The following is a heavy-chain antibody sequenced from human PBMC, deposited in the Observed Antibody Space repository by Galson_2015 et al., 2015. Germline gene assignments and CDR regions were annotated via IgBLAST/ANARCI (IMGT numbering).Heavy chain of an antibody. CDR2: ISWNSGSI. V-gene: IGHV3-9*01. J-gene: IGHJ4*02. CDR1: GFIFDDYA. Sequence: SLRLSCAASGFIFDDYAMHWVRQAPGKGLEWVSGISWNSGSIDYADSVKGRFTISRDNAKNSLFLQMNSLRAEDTALYYCAKDMVSGVTGTTENYFDYWGQGTLVTVSS. D-gene: IGHD1-7*01. CDR3: AKDMVSGVTGTTENYFDY.